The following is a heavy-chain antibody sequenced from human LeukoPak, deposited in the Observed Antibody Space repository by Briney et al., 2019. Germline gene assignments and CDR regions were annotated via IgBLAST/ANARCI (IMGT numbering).Heavy chain of an antibody. CDR2: IYHSGST. V-gene: IGHV4-30-2*01. CDR3: ARVDGSGRDDAFDI. D-gene: IGHD3-22*01. Sequence: SRTLSLTCAVSGGSISSGGYSWSWIRQPPGKGLEWIGYIYHSGSTYYNPSLKSRVTISVDRSKNQFSLKLSSVTAADTAVYYCARVDGSGRDDAFDIWGQGTMVTVSS. CDR1: GGSISSGGYS. J-gene: IGHJ3*02.